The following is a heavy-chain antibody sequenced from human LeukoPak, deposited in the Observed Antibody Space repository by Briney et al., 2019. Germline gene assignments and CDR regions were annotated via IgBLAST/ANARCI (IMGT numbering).Heavy chain of an antibody. Sequence: GESLKISCKGSGCSFTSYWIGWVRQMPGKGLEWMGIICPGDSDTRYSPSFQGQVTISADKSISTAYLQWSSLKASDTAMYYCARLTAMVRGVISWFDPWGQGTLVTVSS. D-gene: IGHD3-10*01. CDR1: GCSFTSYW. V-gene: IGHV5-51*01. J-gene: IGHJ5*02. CDR2: ICPGDSDT. CDR3: ARLTAMVRGVISWFDP.